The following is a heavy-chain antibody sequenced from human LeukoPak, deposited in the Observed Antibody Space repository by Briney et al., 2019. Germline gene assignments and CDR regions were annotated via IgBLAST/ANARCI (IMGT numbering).Heavy chain of an antibody. CDR1: GFTFSSYW. CDR3: AKDASSSSSVFDY. J-gene: IGHJ4*02. Sequence: GGSLRLSCAASGFTFSSYWMSWVRQAPGKGLEWVANIKEDGSEKYYVDSVKGRCTISRDNAKNSLYLQMNSLRAEDTALYYCAKDASSSSSVFDYWGQGTLVTVSS. D-gene: IGHD6-6*01. V-gene: IGHV3-7*03. CDR2: IKEDGSEK.